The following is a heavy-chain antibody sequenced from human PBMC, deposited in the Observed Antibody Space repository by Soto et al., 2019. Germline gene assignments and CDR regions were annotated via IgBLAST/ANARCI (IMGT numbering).Heavy chain of an antibody. CDR2: INSDGSST. J-gene: IGHJ4*02. CDR1: GFTFSSYG. Sequence: GGSLILSCAASGFTFSSYGMHWVRHAPGKGLVWVSRINSDGSSTSYADSVKGRFTISRDNAKNTLYLQMNSLRAEDTAVYYCAREQQLGWPHDFDYWGQGTLVTVSS. CDR3: AREQQLGWPHDFDY. D-gene: IGHD6-13*01. V-gene: IGHV3-74*01.